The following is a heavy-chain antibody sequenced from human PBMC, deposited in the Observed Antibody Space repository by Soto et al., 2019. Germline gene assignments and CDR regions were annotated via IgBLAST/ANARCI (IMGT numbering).Heavy chain of an antibody. J-gene: IGHJ4*02. CDR2: IKSKTDGGTT. CDR1: GFTFSNAW. V-gene: IGHV3-15*01. Sequence: EVQLVESGGGLVKPGGSLRLSCAASGFTFSNAWMSWVRQAPGKGLEWVGRIKSKTDGGTTDYAAPVKGRFTISRDDSKNTLYLQMNSLKTEDTAVYYCTTDPSGTWYTVTIIDYWGQGTLVTVSS. D-gene: IGHD4-17*01. CDR3: TTDPSGTWYTVTIIDY.